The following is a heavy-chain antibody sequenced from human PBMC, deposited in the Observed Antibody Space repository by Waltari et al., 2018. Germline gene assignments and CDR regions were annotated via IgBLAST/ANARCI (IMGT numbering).Heavy chain of an antibody. J-gene: IGHJ5*02. Sequence: QVQLQESGPGLVKPSETLSLTCTVSGGSISGYYWSWLRQSPGKGLECIGHIYYTGSTNYNPALRSRVTMSIDASKNQFSLKLSSVTAADTAVYYCAKFIRLQLDWFDPWGRGTLVTVSS. CDR2: IYYTGST. CDR3: AKFIRLQLDWFDP. D-gene: IGHD4-4*01. V-gene: IGHV4-59*08. CDR1: GGSISGYY.